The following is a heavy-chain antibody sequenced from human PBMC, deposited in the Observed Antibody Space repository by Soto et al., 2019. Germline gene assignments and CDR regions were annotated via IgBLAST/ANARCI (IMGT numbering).Heavy chain of an antibody. V-gene: IGHV4-59*12. D-gene: IGHD3-9*01. CDR3: ARAVWDILTVVY. CDR2: IYYSGST. CDR1: GGSISSYY. J-gene: IGHJ4*02. Sequence: SETLSLTCTVSGGSISSYYWSWIRQPPGKGLEWIGYIYYSGSTNYNPSLKSRVTISVDTSKNQFSLKLSSVTAADTAVYYCARAVWDILTVVYWGQGTLVTVSS.